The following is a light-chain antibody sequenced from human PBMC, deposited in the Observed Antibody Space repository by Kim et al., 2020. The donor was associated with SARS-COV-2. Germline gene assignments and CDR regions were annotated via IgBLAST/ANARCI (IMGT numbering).Light chain of an antibody. J-gene: IGLJ3*02. CDR3: VLYMGSGIWV. CDR1: SGSVSTSYY. V-gene: IGLV8-61*01. CDR2: STN. Sequence: TVTLSCGLSSGSVSTSYYPSWYQQTPGQAPRTLIYSTNTRSSGVPVRFSGSILGNKAALTITGAQADDESDYYCVLYMGSGIWVFGGGTQLTVL.